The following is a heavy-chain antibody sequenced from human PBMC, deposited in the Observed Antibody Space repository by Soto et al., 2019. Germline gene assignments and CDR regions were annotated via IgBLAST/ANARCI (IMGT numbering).Heavy chain of an antibody. CDR2: IYTSWST. Sequence: SETLSLTCPVSGVSVNSGDYYWSWIRQPAGKGLEWIGRIYTSWSTNYNRSLNSRVTMSVDTSKNQFSLKLSSVTAGDTAVYYCARGKLEGVVVAASSSYYYYYGMDVWAQGTTVTASS. V-gene: IGHV4-61*02. J-gene: IGHJ6*02. CDR3: ARGKLEGVVVAASSSYYYYYGMDV. CDR1: GVSVNSGDYY. D-gene: IGHD2-15*01.